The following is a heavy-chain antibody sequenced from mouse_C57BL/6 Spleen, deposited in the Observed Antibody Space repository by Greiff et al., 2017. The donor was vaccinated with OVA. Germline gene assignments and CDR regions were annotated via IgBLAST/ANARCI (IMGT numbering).Heavy chain of an antibody. V-gene: IGHV1-69*01. J-gene: IGHJ2*01. CDR2: IDPSDSYT. D-gene: IGHD2-2*01. Sequence: QVQLQQPGAELVLPGASVKLSCKASGYTFTSYWMHWVKQRPGQGLEWIGEIDPSDSYTNYNQKFKGKSTLTVDKSSSTVYMQLSSLTSEDSAVNDCARWERGYDEVLFDYWGQGTTLTVSS. CDR1: GYTFTSYW. CDR3: ARWERGYDEVLFDY.